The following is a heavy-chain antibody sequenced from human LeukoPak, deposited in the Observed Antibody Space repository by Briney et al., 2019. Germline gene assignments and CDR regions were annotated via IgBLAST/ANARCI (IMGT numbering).Heavy chain of an antibody. V-gene: IGHV3-48*03. J-gene: IGHJ3*02. Sequence: AGGSLRLSCVASGFTFSSYEMNWVRQAPGKGLEWASYISSSGSTIYYADSVKGRFTISRDNAKNSLYLQMNSLRAEDTAVYYCARVQYSAYEDAFDIWGQGTMVTVSS. CDR3: ARVQYSAYEDAFDI. CDR2: ISSSGSTI. D-gene: IGHD5-12*01. CDR1: GFTFSSYE.